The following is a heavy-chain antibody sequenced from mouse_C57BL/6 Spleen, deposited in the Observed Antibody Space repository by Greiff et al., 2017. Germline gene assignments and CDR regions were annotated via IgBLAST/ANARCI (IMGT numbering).Heavy chain of an antibody. CDR1: GYTFTDYE. V-gene: IGHV1-15*01. Sequence: QVQLKQSGAELVRPGASVTLSCKASGYTFTDYEMHWVKQTPVHGLEWIGAIDPETGGTAYNQKFKGKAILTADKSSSTAYMELRSLTSEDSAVYYCTRSGYGWYFDVWGTGTTVTVSS. J-gene: IGHJ1*03. CDR3: TRSGYGWYFDV. D-gene: IGHD1-2*01. CDR2: IDPETGGT.